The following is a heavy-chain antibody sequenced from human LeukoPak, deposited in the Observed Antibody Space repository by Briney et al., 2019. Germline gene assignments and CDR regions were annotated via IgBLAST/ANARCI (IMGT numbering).Heavy chain of an antibody. CDR1: GFTVSSNY. CDR2: IYSGGST. V-gene: IGHV3-53*01. J-gene: IGHJ4*02. Sequence: GGSLRLSCAASGFTVSSNYMSWVRQAPGKGLEWVSVIYSGGSTYYADSVKGRFTISRDNSKNTMYLQMNSLSAADTAVYYCARPRSGYSYGYPVWGQGTRVTVSS. CDR3: ARPRSGYSYGYPV. D-gene: IGHD5-18*01.